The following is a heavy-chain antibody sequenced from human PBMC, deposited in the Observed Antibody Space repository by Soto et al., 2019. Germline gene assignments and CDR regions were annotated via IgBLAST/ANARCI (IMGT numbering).Heavy chain of an antibody. V-gene: IGHV1-3*01. D-gene: IGHD3-10*01. J-gene: IGHJ4*02. CDR1: GYTFISHA. Sequence: GASVKVSCKASGYTFISHAIHWVRQAAGQRLEWMGWIIPGNGDTNSSPKLQGRVTITRDTSATTAFMELSSLTSEDTAVYYCARGGRGLDYWGQGTLVTVSS. CDR3: ARGGRGLDY. CDR2: IIPGNGDT.